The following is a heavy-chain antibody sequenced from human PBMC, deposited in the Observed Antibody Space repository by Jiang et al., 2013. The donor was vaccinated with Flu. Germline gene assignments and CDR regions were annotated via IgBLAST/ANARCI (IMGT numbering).Heavy chain of an antibody. Sequence: QLLESGGDFVQPGGSLKLSCAASGFTFSSYAMNWVRQAPGKGLEWISGISGDGVNTNYADSVRGRLTISRDNSQNTLFLQVNSLRAEDTAVYYCAKGSTFYYDSSGSYINYWGQGTLVTVSA. V-gene: IGHV3-23*01. CDR1: GFTFSSYA. CDR2: ISGDGVNT. CDR3: AKGSTFYYDSSGSYINY. J-gene: IGHJ4*02. D-gene: IGHD3-22*01.